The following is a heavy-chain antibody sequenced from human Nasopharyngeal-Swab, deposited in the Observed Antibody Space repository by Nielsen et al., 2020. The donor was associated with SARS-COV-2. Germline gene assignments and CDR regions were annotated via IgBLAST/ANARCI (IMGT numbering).Heavy chain of an antibody. CDR2: IYSGGST. CDR1: GFTVSSNY. Sequence: GESLKISCAASGFTVSSNYMSWVRQAPGKGLEWVSVIYSGGSTYYADSVKGRFTISRDNSKNTLYLQMNSLRAEDTAVYYCARVGGSSPLDYWGQGILVTVSS. D-gene: IGHD6-13*01. V-gene: IGHV3-66*01. CDR3: ARVGGSSPLDY. J-gene: IGHJ4*02.